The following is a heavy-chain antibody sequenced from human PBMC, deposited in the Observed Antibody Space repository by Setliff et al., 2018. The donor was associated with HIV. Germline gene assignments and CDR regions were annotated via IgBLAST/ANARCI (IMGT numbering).Heavy chain of an antibody. CDR3: AGVAIDYYDTSGYYRAGPIDY. CDR2: MNPNSGNT. V-gene: IGHV1-8*02. CDR1: GYTFTSND. J-gene: IGHJ4*02. Sequence: ASVKVSCKASGYTFTSNDINWVRQATGQGLEWMGWMNPNSGNTAYAQKFQGRVTMTRNTSISTAYMELSRLRSEDTAVYYCAGVAIDYYDTSGYYRAGPIDYWGQGTLVTVSS. D-gene: IGHD3-22*01.